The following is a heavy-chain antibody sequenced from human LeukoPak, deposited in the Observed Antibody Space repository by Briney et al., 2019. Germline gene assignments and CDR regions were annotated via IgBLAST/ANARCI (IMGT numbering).Heavy chain of an antibody. CDR1: GFTFSSYA. CDR3: AKRPDFLLEWLLYGMDV. CDR2: ISGSGGST. V-gene: IGHV3-23*01. J-gene: IGHJ6*02. D-gene: IGHD3-3*01. Sequence: GGSLRLSCAASGFTFSSYAMSWVRQAPGKGLEWVLGISGSGGSTYYADSVKGRFTISRDNSKNTLYLQMNSLRAEDTAVYYCAKRPDFLLEWLLYGMDVWGQGTTVTVSS.